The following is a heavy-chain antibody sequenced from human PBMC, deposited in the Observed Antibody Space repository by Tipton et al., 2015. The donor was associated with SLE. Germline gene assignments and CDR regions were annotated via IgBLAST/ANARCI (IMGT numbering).Heavy chain of an antibody. CDR3: ARDRVAVAEARYYGMDV. CDR2: IYSGGST. D-gene: IGHD6-19*01. CDR1: GFTVSSNY. J-gene: IGHJ6*02. Sequence: SLRLSCAASGFTVSSNYMSWVRQAPGKGLEWVSVIYSGGSTYYADSVKGRFTISRDNSKNTLYLQMNSLRAEDTAVYYCARDRVAVAEARYYGMDVWGQGTTVTVSS. V-gene: IGHV3-53*05.